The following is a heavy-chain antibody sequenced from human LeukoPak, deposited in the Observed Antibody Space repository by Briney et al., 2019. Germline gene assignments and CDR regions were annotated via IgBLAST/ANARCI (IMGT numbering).Heavy chain of an antibody. CDR3: ARQVTYYDILTGYLQKGVSYYFDY. CDR1: VGPTGGTS. J-gene: IGHJ4*02. Sequence: PSETLSLTCTVSVGPTGGTSWTWFRNPPGKGLSGMGYSNNIGSPTYNPSPKSRVTISVDTSKNQFSLKLSSVTAADTAVYYCARQVTYYDILTGYLQKGVSYYFDYWGQGTLVTVSS. CDR2: SNNIGSP. V-gene: IGHV4-59*08. D-gene: IGHD3-9*01.